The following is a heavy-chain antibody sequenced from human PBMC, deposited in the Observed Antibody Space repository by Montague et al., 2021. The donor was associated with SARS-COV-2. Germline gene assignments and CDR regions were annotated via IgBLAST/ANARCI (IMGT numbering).Heavy chain of an antibody. Sequence: SLRLSCSASGFTVSSNYMSWVRQAPGKGLEWVSAIYSGGSTYYAXSVKGSFTISRDNSKNTLYLQMNSLGAEDTAVYYCARDLGGAAAGNFDYWGQGTLVTVSS. CDR2: IYSGGST. D-gene: IGHD6-13*01. J-gene: IGHJ4*02. V-gene: IGHV3-66*01. CDR1: GFTVSSNY. CDR3: ARDLGGAAAGNFDY.